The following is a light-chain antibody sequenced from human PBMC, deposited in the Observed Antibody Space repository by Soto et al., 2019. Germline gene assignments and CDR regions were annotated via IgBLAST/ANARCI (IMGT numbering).Light chain of an antibody. J-gene: IGLJ1*01. V-gene: IGLV2-8*01. CDR3: TSYAGSNNLV. CDR2: EVT. CDR1: SSDVGAYTS. Sequence: QSVLTQPASVSGSPGQSITISCTGTSSDVGAYTSVSWYQQHPGKAPKLMIYEVTKRPSGVPDRFSGSKSGNTASLTVSGLQAADEADYYCTSYAGSNNLVFGTGTKVTVL.